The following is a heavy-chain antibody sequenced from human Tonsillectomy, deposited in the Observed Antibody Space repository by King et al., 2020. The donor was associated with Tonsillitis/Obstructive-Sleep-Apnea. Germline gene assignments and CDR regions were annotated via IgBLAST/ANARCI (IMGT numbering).Heavy chain of an antibody. CDR1: GYSFTNYW. J-gene: IGHJ6*02. V-gene: IGHV5-51*03. Sequence: QLVQSGAEVKKPGESLKISCKGSGYSFTNYWVGWVRQMPGKGLEWMGIIYPGDSDTRYSPSFEGQVTISGDKSISTAYLQWSILKASDTAMYYCARVDTDYHDSTGSRPNYYYGMDVWGQGTAVTVSS. CDR3: ARVDTDYHDSTGSRPNYYYGMDV. D-gene: IGHD3-22*01. CDR2: IYPGDSDT.